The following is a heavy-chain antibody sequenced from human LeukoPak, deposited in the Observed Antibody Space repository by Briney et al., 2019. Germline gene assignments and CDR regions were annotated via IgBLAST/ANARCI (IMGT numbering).Heavy chain of an antibody. Sequence: GESLKISCKSSGYSFTSYWIGWVRQMPGKGLEWMGIIYPGDSDTRYSPSFQGQVTISADKSISTAYLQWSSLKASDTAMYYCARHRRVAAGTDWFDPWGQGTLVTVSS. CDR1: GYSFTSYW. CDR2: IYPGDSDT. J-gene: IGHJ5*02. V-gene: IGHV5-51*01. D-gene: IGHD6-13*01. CDR3: ARHRRVAAGTDWFDP.